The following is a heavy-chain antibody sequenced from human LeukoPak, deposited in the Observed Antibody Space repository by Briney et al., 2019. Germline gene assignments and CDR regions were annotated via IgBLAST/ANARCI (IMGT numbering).Heavy chain of an antibody. CDR2: INVHKGNT. CDR1: GNIFNTYG. CDR3: ARYEPAGTPVGY. J-gene: IGHJ4*02. D-gene: IGHD6-13*01. Sequence: ASVKVSCKDSGNIFNTYGFSWVRQAPGQGLEWIGWINVHKGNTNYAQKFQGRVSMTTDTSTSTAYMELKSLRSDDTAVYYCARYEPAGTPVGYWGQGTLVTVSS. V-gene: IGHV1-18*01.